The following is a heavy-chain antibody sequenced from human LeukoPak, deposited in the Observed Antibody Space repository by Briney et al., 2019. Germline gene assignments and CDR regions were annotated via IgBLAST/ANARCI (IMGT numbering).Heavy chain of an antibody. CDR3: ARDTKDY. V-gene: IGHV3-7*01. CDR2: IKQDGSEK. J-gene: IGHJ4*02. Sequence: GGSLRLSCVASGFTFSSYWMSWVRQAPGKGLEWVANIKQDGSEKAYIDSVRGRFTISRDNAKNSLYLQMNSLRVEDTAVYYCARDTKDYWGQGTLVTVSS. D-gene: IGHD2-8*01. CDR1: GFTFSSYW.